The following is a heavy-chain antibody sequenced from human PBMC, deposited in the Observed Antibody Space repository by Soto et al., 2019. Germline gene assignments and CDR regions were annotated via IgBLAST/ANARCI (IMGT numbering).Heavy chain of an antibody. CDR1: GFIFNNYA. CDR2: IRGAGGGT. D-gene: IGHD3-3*01. V-gene: IGHV3-23*01. Sequence: GGSLSLSCAASGFIFNNYAMSWVRQTPGQGLEWVSGIRGAGGGTNYTDSVKGRFIISRDNSKKTLYLHMNSLRGEDTAVYYCKRGDFWSGPDYSGQGALVTVSS. CDR3: KRGDFWSGPDY. J-gene: IGHJ4*02.